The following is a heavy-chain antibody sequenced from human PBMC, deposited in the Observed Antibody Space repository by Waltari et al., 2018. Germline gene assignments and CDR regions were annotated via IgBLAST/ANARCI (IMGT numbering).Heavy chain of an antibody. V-gene: IGHV3-23*04. CDR3: AKNYYDSSGYYYVGSYYFDY. CDR1: GFTFSSYA. D-gene: IGHD3-22*01. Sequence: EVQLVESGGGLVQPGGSLRLSCAASGFTFSSYAMSWVRQAPGKGLEWVSAISGSGGSTYYADSVKGRFTISRDKSKNTLYLQMNSLRAEDTAVYYCAKNYYDSSGYYYVGSYYFDYWGQGTLVTVSS. CDR2: ISGSGGST. J-gene: IGHJ4*02.